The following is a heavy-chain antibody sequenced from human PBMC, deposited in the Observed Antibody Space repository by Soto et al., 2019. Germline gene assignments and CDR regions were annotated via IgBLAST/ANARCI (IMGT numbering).Heavy chain of an antibody. D-gene: IGHD4-17*01. J-gene: IGHJ4*02. CDR1: GGSFSGYY. Sequence: ETLSLTCAVSGGSFSGYYWSWVRQAPGKGLEWVANIKEDGSEKHSVDSVKGRFTISRDNAKNSLYLQMNSLRVEDTAVYYCARTTAFEYWGQGTLVTVSS. CDR2: IKEDGSEK. CDR3: ARTTAFEY. V-gene: IGHV3-7*04.